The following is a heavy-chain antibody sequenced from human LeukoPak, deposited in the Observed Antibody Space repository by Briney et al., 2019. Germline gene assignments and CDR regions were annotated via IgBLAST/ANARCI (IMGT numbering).Heavy chain of an antibody. CDR2: ISWNSGSI. CDR1: GFTFDDYA. CDR3: AKASSHYYFDY. V-gene: IGHV3-9*01. D-gene: IGHD6-13*01. Sequence: GGSLRLSCAASGFTFDDYAMHWVRQAPGKGLEWVSGISWNSGSIGYADSVKGRFTISRDNAKNSLYLQMNSLRAEDTALYYCAKASSHYYFDYWGQGTPVTVSS. J-gene: IGHJ4*02.